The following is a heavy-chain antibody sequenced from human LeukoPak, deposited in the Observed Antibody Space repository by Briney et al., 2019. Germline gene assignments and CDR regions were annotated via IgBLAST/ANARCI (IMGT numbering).Heavy chain of an antibody. CDR3: ARAPEWEPHLNYYYYYMDV. CDR1: GFTFSSYS. J-gene: IGHJ6*03. D-gene: IGHD1-26*01. CDR2: ISSSSSTI. Sequence: GRSLRLSCAASGFTFSSYSMNWVRQPPGKGLEWVSYISSSSSTIYYADSVKGRFTISRDNAKNSLYLQMNSLRAEDTAVYYCARAPEWEPHLNYYYYYMDVWGKGTTVTVSS. V-gene: IGHV3-48*04.